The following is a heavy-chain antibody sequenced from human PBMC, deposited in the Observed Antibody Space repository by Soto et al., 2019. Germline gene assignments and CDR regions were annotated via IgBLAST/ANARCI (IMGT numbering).Heavy chain of an antibody. CDR2: IYYSGST. Sequence: PSETLSLTCTVSGGSISSGDYYWSWIRQPPGKGLEWIGYIYYSGSTYYNPSLKSRVTMSRDTSKNQFSLKLSSVTTADTAVYYCARDHSSGWVNWFDPWGQGTLVTVSS. J-gene: IGHJ5*02. V-gene: IGHV4-30-4*02. CDR1: GGSISSGDYY. D-gene: IGHD3-22*01. CDR3: ARDHSSGWVNWFDP.